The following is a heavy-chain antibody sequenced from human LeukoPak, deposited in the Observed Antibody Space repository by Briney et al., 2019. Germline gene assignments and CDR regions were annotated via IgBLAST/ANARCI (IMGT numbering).Heavy chain of an antibody. Sequence: ASVKVSCKASGGTFSSYAISWVRQAPGQGLEWMGGIIPIFGTANYAQKFQGRVTITADESTSTAYMEPSSLRSEDTAAYYCARVASSCFDYWGQGTLVTVSS. V-gene: IGHV1-69*13. D-gene: IGHD6-13*01. J-gene: IGHJ4*02. CDR1: GGTFSSYA. CDR3: ARVASSCFDY. CDR2: IIPIFGTA.